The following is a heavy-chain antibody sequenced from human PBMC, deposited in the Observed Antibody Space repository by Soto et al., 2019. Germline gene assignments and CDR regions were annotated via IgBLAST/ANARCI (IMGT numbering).Heavy chain of an antibody. D-gene: IGHD1-1*01. CDR2: IYSGGTT. Sequence: EVQLVESGGGLVQPGESLRLSCAASGFSVSSNYMSWVRQAPGKGLEWVSVIYSGGTTYYADSVKGRFTISRHNSQNTLYLQMNNLRAEDTAVYYCARETREWDQGTMVTVSS. V-gene: IGHV3-53*04. J-gene: IGHJ3*01. CDR1: GFSVSSNY. CDR3: ARETRE.